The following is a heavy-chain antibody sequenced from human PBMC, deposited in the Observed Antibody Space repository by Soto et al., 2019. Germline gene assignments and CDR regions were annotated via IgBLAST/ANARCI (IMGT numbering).Heavy chain of an antibody. D-gene: IGHD5-18*01. V-gene: IGHV3-33*01. J-gene: IGHJ4*02. CDR2: IWYDGSNK. CDR3: ARDPGYGTEKYYFDC. Sequence: PWGSLRLSCAASGFTFSSYGMHWVRQAPGKGLEWVAVIWYDGSNKYYADSVKGRFTISRDNSKNTLYLQMNSLRADDTAVYYCARDPGYGTEKYYFDCWGQGTLVTVSS. CDR1: GFTFSSYG.